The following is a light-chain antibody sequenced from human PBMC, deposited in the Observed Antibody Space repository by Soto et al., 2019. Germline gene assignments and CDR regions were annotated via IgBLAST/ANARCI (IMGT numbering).Light chain of an antibody. J-gene: IGKJ4*01. CDR3: QQYSTSPLT. CDR2: DAS. CDR1: QSIGTW. Sequence: DIQMTQSPSTLSASVGDRVTITCRASQSIGTWLAWYQQKPGKAPKLLMYDASSLESAVPSRFSGSGSGTEFTLTISSLQPDDFATYYCQQYSTSPLTFGGGTKVEIK. V-gene: IGKV1-5*01.